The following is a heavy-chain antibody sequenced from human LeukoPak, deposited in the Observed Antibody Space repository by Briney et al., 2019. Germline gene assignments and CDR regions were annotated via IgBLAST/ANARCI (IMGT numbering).Heavy chain of an antibody. CDR1: GFSLSNYW. CDR2: INQDGSDK. D-gene: IGHD3-10*01. CDR3: AWYGVTHGLDV. Sequence: PGGSLRLSCAASGFSLSNYWMSWVRQALGKGLEWVANINQDGSDKYYVDSVMGRFTISKDNAKNSVYLQMNSLRPKDTAIYYCAWYGVTHGLDVWGQGTTVTVSS. V-gene: IGHV3-7*01. J-gene: IGHJ6*02.